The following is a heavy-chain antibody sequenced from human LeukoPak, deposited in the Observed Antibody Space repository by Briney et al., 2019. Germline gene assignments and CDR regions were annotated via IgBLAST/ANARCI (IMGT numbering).Heavy chain of an antibody. CDR1: GFTPTIFG. V-gene: IGHV3-30*02. J-gene: IGHJ4*02. Sequence: GGSLRLSCEAAGFTPTIFGMHWVRHAPGMGLECVAFIHYAGTSENYADSVKGRFTISRDISKNTLYLQMKSLRAEDTAVYYCAKGGYGDYGSHFDYWGQGILVTVSS. CDR2: IHYAGTSE. D-gene: IGHD4-17*01. CDR3: AKGGYGDYGSHFDY.